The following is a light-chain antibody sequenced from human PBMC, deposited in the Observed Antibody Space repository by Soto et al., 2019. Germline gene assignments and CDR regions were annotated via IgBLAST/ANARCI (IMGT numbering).Light chain of an antibody. Sequence: QYVLTQPASVSGSPGQSITISCTGTSSDVGGYNYVSWYQQHPGKAPKLMIYEVSNRPSGVSNRFSGSKSGNTASLTISGLQAEDEADYYCSSYPSSSTLVFGGGTKLTVL. CDR1: SSDVGGYNY. J-gene: IGLJ2*01. CDR3: SSYPSSSTLV. CDR2: EVS. V-gene: IGLV2-14*01.